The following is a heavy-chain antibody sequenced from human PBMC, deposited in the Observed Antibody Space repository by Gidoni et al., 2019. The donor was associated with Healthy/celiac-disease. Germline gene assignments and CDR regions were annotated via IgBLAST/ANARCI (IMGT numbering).Heavy chain of an antibody. V-gene: IGHV4-39*01. D-gene: IGHD2-15*01. J-gene: IGHJ5*02. CDR1: GGSISSSSYY. CDR3: ARQELVAATFWFDP. Sequence: QLQLQESGPGLVKPSETLSLTCTVSGGSISSSSYYWGWIRQPPGKGLEWIGSIYYSGSTYYNPSLKSRVTISVDTSKNQFSLKLSSVTAADTAVYYCARQELVAATFWFDPWGQGTLVTVSS. CDR2: IYYSGST.